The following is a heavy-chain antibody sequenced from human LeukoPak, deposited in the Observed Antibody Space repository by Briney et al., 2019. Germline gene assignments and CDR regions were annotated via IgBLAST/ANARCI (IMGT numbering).Heavy chain of an antibody. D-gene: IGHD3-22*01. J-gene: IGHJ6*02. Sequence: PGGSLRLSCAASGFTFSNYAMSWVRQAPGKGLEWVSGISGSGGSTYYADSVKGRFTISRDNSKNTLYLQMNSLRAEDTAVYYCAKDHYDSSGYHIPQYYYYGMDVWGQGTTVTVSS. CDR2: ISGSGGST. CDR3: AKDHYDSSGYHIPQYYYYGMDV. V-gene: IGHV3-23*01. CDR1: GFTFSNYA.